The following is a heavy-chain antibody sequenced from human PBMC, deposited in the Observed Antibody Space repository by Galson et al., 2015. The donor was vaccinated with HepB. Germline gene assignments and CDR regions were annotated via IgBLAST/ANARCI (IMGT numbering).Heavy chain of an antibody. D-gene: IGHD3-10*01. CDR3: ARGRRYSMVRGVILDY. CDR2: IYYSGST. J-gene: IGHJ4*02. CDR1: GGSINSGGYC. V-gene: IGHV4-39*01. Sequence: SETLSLTCTVSGGSINSGGYCWSWIRQHPGKGLEWIGSIYYSGSTYYNPSLKSRVTISVDTSKNQFSLKLSSVTAADTAVYYCARGRRYSMVRGVILDYWGQGTLVTVSS.